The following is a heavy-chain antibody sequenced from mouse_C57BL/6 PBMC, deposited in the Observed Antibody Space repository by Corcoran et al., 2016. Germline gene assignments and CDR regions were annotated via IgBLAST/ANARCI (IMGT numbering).Heavy chain of an antibody. J-gene: IGHJ3*01. V-gene: IGHV3-6*01. CDR3: ARASEWFAY. CDR1: GYSITSGYY. Sequence: DVQLQESGPGLVKPSQSLSLTCSVTGYSITSGYYWNWIRQFPGNKLEWMGYISYDGSNNYNPSLKNRISITRDTSKNQFFLKLNSVTTEYTATYYCARASEWFAYWGQGTLVTVSA. D-gene: IGHD6-1*01. CDR2: ISYDGSN.